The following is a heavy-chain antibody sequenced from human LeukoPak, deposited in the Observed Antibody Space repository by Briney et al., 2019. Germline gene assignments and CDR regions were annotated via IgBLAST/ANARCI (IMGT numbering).Heavy chain of an antibody. CDR3: ARVGQGGSGSYYNPFDY. Sequence: GGSLRLSCAASGFTFSSYSMNWVRQAPGKGLEWVSSISSSSSYIYYADSVKGRFTISRDNAKNSLYLQMNSLRAEDTAVYYCARVGQGGSGSYYNPFDYWGQGTLVTVSS. J-gene: IGHJ4*02. CDR1: GFTFSSYS. CDR2: ISSSSSYI. D-gene: IGHD3-10*01. V-gene: IGHV3-21*01.